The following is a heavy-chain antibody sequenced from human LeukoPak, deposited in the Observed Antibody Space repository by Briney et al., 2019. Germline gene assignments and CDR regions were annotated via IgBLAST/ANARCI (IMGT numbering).Heavy chain of an antibody. J-gene: IGHJ5*02. D-gene: IGHD3-16*02. CDR3: ARMDRLSATPTTDWFDP. Sequence: ASVKVSCKASGYTFTSYGINWVRQPTGQGLEWMGWMNPKNGATGYAQKFQGRVTMTRDNSIGTAYMELSSPVSEDTAAYYCARMDRLSATPTTDWFDPWGQGTLVTVSS. V-gene: IGHV1-8*01. CDR1: GYTFTSYG. CDR2: MNPKNGAT.